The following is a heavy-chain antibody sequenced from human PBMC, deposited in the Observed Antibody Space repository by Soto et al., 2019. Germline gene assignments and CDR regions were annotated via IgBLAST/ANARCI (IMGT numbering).Heavy chain of an antibody. Sequence: SETLSLTCSVSGGSISSSNWWSWVRQPPGKGLEWIGEIYHSGSTNYNPSLKSRVTISVDKSKNQFSLKLSSVTAADTAVYYCAXRGRPAANYYYYYGMDVWGQGTTVTVSS. CDR1: GGSISSSNW. CDR3: AXRGRPAANYYYYYGMDV. V-gene: IGHV4-4*02. J-gene: IGHJ6*02. CDR2: IYHSGST. D-gene: IGHD2-2*01.